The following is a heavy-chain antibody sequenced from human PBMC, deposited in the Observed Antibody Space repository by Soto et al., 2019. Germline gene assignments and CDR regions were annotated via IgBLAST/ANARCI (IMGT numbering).Heavy chain of an antibody. V-gene: IGHV1-69*01. Sequence: QVQLVQSGSEVKMPGSSVTVSFKTSGGTFSRHAINWVRQAPGQGLEWMGGIIPMFGTTNYAQKFKGRVTISADASTSTAYMELSSLRSEAAAVYYCARAASHGSSWYFWFDPWGQGTLVTVSS. CDR3: ARAASHGSSWYFWFDP. CDR1: GGTFSRHA. D-gene: IGHD6-13*01. CDR2: IIPMFGTT. J-gene: IGHJ5*02.